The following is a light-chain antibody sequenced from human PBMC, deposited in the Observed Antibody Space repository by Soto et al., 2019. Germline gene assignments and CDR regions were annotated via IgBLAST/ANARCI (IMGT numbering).Light chain of an antibody. J-gene: IGKJ2*01. CDR2: GAS. V-gene: IGKV3-20*01. CDR3: QQYGSSPRYT. Sequence: EIVLTQSPGTLSLSPGERATLSCRASQSVSSSYLAWYQQKPGQAPRLLIYGASSRATGIPDRFSGSGSGTDFTLTISRLEPEDFAVYYCQQYGSSPRYTFCQGIKLEIK. CDR1: QSVSSSY.